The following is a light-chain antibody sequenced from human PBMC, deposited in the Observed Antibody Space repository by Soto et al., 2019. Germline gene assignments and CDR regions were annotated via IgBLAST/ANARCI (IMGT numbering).Light chain of an antibody. V-gene: IGLV1-44*01. Sequence: QAVVTQPPSASGTPGQRVTISCSGSTSNIGRNTVSWYHQVPGTAPKLLIYSNDQRPPGVADRFSGSKSGTSASLAISGLQSEDEADYYCATWDDSLNGYVFGSGTKLTVL. CDR2: SND. J-gene: IGLJ1*01. CDR3: ATWDDSLNGYV. CDR1: TSNIGRNT.